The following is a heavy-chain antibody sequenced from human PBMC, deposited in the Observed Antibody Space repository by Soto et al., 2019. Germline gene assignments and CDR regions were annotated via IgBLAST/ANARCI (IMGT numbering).Heavy chain of an antibody. J-gene: IGHJ6*02. Sequence: ESGGGLVQPGGSLRLSCAASGFTFSDHYMDWVRQAPGKGLEWVGRTRNKANSYTTEYAASVKGRFTISRDDSKNSLYLQMNSLKTEDTAVYYCARGGPGRGYYYYGMDVWGQGTTVTVSS. V-gene: IGHV3-72*01. CDR1: GFTFSDHY. CDR2: TRNKANSYTT. D-gene: IGHD1-1*01. CDR3: ARGGPGRGYYYYGMDV.